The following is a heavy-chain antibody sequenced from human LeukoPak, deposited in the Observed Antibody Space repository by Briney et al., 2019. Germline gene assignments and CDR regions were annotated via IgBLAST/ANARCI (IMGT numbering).Heavy chain of an antibody. CDR1: GGSISSSSYY. Sequence: SETLSLTCTVSGGSISSSSYYWGWIRQPPGKGLEWIGSIYYSGSTYYNPSLKSRVTISVDTSKNQFSLKLSSVTAADTAVYYCASLSAVAGVDYWGQGTLVTVSS. CDR3: ASLSAVAGVDY. J-gene: IGHJ4*02. V-gene: IGHV4-39*01. CDR2: IYYSGST. D-gene: IGHD6-19*01.